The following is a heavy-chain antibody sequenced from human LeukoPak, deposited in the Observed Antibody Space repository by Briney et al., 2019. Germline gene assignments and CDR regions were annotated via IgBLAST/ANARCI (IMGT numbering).Heavy chain of an antibody. CDR1: GFTFSSYA. CDR2: ISGSGGST. Sequence: GGSLRLSCAASGFTFSSYAMSWVRQAPGKGLEWVSAISGSGGSTYYADSVKGWFTISRDNSKNTLYLQMNSLRAEDTAVYYCAKTYSGFKYYFDYWGQGTLVTVSS. CDR3: AKTYSGFKYYFDY. D-gene: IGHD5-12*01. J-gene: IGHJ4*02. V-gene: IGHV3-23*01.